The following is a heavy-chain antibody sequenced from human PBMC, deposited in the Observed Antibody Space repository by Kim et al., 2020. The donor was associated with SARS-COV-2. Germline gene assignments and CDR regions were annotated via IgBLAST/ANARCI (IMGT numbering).Heavy chain of an antibody. V-gene: IGHV4-34*01. J-gene: IGHJ5*02. D-gene: IGHD3-10*01. CDR1: GGSFSGYY. CDR2: INHSGST. CDR3: ARGKRGSGVDNWFDP. Sequence: SETLSLTCAVYGGSFSGYYWSWIRQPPGKGLEWIGEINHSGSTNYNPSLKSRVTISVDTSKNQFSLKLSSVTAADTAVYYCARGKRGSGVDNWFDPWGQGTLVTVSS.